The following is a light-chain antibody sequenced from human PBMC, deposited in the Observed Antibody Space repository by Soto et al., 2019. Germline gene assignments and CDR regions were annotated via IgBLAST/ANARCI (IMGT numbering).Light chain of an antibody. Sequence: QSVLTQPPSVSGAPGQRVTISCTGSSSNIGAGYDVHWYQQLPGAAPKLLIYGNGNRPSGVPDRFSGSRSGTSATLAITGLQAEEEADYYGHSHDSSLSGSYVVFGGGTKLTVL. CDR2: GNG. CDR1: SSNIGAGYD. CDR3: HSHDSSLSGSYVV. J-gene: IGLJ2*01. V-gene: IGLV1-40*01.